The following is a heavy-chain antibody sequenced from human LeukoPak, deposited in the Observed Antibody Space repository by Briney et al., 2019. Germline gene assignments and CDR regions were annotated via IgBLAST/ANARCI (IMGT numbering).Heavy chain of an antibody. CDR1: GGSITSGDYR. CDR3: ARLDSSSWLDAFGI. CDR2: FYNRVSP. Sequence: SETLSLTCSVSGGSITSGDYRWGWNRQSPGKGLEWIGSFYNRVSPYYNPSLKSRVTISIDTSKNQFSLKLSSVTAADTAVYYCARLDSSSWLDAFGIWGQGTMVTVSS. V-gene: IGHV4-39*07. D-gene: IGHD6-13*01. J-gene: IGHJ3*02.